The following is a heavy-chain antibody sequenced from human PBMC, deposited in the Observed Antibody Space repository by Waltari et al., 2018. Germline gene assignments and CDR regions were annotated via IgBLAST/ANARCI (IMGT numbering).Heavy chain of an antibody. J-gene: IGHJ5*02. CDR3: ARRQSMMVQGNWFDP. V-gene: IGHV4-38-2*01. CDR1: GYSISSGYY. CDR2: IYHSGST. Sequence: QVQLQESGPGLVKPSETLSLTCAVSGYSISSGYYWGWIRQPPGKGLEWIGSIYHSGSTYYNPPLKSGVTISGDTSKNQFSLKLSSVTAADTAVYYCARRQSMMVQGNWFDPWGQGTLVTVSS. D-gene: IGHD3-10*01.